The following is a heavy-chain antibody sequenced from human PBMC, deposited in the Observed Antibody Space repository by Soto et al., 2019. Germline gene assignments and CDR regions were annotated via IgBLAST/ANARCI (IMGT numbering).Heavy chain of an antibody. CDR1: GGSVSSGSYY. CDR2: IYYSGST. V-gene: IGHV4-61*01. Sequence: SETLSLTCTVSGGSVSSGSYYWSWIRQPPGKGLEWIGYIYYSGSTNYNPSLKSRVTISVDTSKNQFSLKLSSVTAADTAVYYCARVATIRNYYGMDVWGQGTTVTVAS. CDR3: ARVATIRNYYGMDV. D-gene: IGHD5-12*01. J-gene: IGHJ6*02.